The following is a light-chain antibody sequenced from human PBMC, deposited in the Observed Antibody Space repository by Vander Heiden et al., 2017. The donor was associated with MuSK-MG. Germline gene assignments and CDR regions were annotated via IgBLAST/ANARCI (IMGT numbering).Light chain of an antibody. CDR3: NSRDSSGNHPVV. Sequence: SSELTQDPAVSVAVGQTVRITCQGNSLRSDYASWYQQKPGQAPVLVIYGKSNRPSGIPDRFSGSSSGNTASLTNTGAQAEDEADYYCNSRDSSGNHPVVFGGGTKLTVL. J-gene: IGLJ2*01. CDR1: SLRSDY. CDR2: GKS. V-gene: IGLV3-19*01.